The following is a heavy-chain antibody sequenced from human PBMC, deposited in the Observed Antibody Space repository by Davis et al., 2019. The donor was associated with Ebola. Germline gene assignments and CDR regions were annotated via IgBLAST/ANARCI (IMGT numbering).Heavy chain of an antibody. Sequence: PGGSLRLSCAASGFTVSSNYMSWVRQAPGKGLEWVSVTYGGGGTYYADSVKGRFTVSSDNSNNTLYLQMNSLRAEDTAVYYCASGYYYDSSGYYHYWGQGTLVTVSS. D-gene: IGHD3-22*01. CDR1: GFTVSSNY. J-gene: IGHJ4*02. V-gene: IGHV3-53*01. CDR3: ASGYYYDSSGYYHY. CDR2: TYGGGGT.